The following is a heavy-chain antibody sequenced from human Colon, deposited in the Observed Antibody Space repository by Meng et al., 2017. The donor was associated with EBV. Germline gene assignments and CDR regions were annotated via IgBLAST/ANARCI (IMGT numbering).Heavy chain of an antibody. CDR1: GYTFTRYP. CDR2: ISTNTGNP. Sequence: QVQLVLSGSEFKKPGASVKVSCKASGYTFTRYPMNWVRQAPGQGLEWMGWISTNTGNPTYAQGFTGRFVFSVDTSVSTAYLQISSLKAEDTAVYYCGTLKYTSGFYGPAYWGQGALVTVSS. D-gene: IGHD6-19*01. CDR3: GTLKYTSGFYGPAY. J-gene: IGHJ4*02. V-gene: IGHV7-4-1*02.